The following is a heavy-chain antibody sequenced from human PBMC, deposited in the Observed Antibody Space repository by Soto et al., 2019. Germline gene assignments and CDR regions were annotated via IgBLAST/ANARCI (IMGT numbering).Heavy chain of an antibody. CDR3: ASVTTVVTHDAFDI. J-gene: IGHJ3*02. Sequence: SETLSLTCTVSGGSISSYYWSWIRQPPGKGLEWIGYIYYSGSTNYNPSLKSRVTISVDTSKNQFSLKLSSVTAADTAVYYCASVTTVVTHDAFDIWGQGTMVTVSS. CDR1: GGSISSYY. CDR2: IYYSGST. D-gene: IGHD4-17*01. V-gene: IGHV4-59*01.